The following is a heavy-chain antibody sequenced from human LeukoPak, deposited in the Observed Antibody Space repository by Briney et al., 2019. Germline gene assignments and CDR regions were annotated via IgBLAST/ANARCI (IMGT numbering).Heavy chain of an antibody. V-gene: IGHV1-69*13. CDR3: ARDRGYSYGGSEFDY. CDR1: GGTFSSYA. D-gene: IGHD5-18*01. CDR2: IIPIFGTA. J-gene: IGHJ4*02. Sequence: SVTVSCTASGGTFSSYAISWVRQAPGQGLEWMGGIIPIFGTANYAQKFQGRVTITADESTSTAYMELSSLRSEDTAVYYCARDRGYSYGGSEFDYWGQGTLVTVSS.